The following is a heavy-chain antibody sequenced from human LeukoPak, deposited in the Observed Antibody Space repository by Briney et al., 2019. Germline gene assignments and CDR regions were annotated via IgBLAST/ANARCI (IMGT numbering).Heavy chain of an antibody. J-gene: IGHJ4*02. CDR3: ARVGYSGYDYRGYFDY. Sequence: SETLSLTCSVSGGSISSYYWSWIRQPPGKGLEWIGYIYYTGSTNYNPSLKSRVTISVDTSKNQFSLKLSSVTAADTAVYYCARVGYSGYDYRGYFDYWGQGTLVTVSS. V-gene: IGHV4-59*12. CDR1: GGSISSYY. CDR2: IYYTGST. D-gene: IGHD5-12*01.